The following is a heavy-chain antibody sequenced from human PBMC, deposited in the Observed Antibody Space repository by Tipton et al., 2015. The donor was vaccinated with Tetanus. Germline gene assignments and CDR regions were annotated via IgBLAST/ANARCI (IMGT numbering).Heavy chain of an antibody. Sequence: TLSLTCAVSGGSIRSSNWWSWVRQTPGKGLEWIGEIYHSGTTNYNPSLKSRVTMSVDNSKNQFSLKLSSVTAADTAVYYCARESITIFGVVSIDYWGQGTLVTVSS. V-gene: IGHV4-4*02. CDR2: IYHSGTT. D-gene: IGHD3-3*01. CDR3: ARESITIFGVVSIDY. CDR1: GGSIRSSNW. J-gene: IGHJ4*02.